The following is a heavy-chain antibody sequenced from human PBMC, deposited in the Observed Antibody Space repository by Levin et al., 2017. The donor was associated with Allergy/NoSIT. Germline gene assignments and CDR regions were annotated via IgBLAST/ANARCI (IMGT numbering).Heavy chain of an antibody. D-gene: IGHD5-18*01. J-gene: IGHJ4*02. V-gene: IGHV3-15*01. CDR3: TARRGYSYGYSLDY. CDR2: IKSKTDGGTT. CDR1: GFTFSNAW. Sequence: GGSLRLSCAASGFTFSNAWMSWVRQAPGKGLEWVGRIKSKTDGGTTDYAAPVKGRFTISRDDSKNTLYLQMNSLKTEDTAVYYCTARRGYSYGYSLDYWGQGTLVTVSS.